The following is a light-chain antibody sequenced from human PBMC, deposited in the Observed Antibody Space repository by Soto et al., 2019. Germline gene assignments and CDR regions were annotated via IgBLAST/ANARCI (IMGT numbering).Light chain of an antibody. J-gene: IGLJ1*01. CDR3: CSYTSDLTPYV. Sequence: QSGLTQPPSVSLSPGQSITISCTGTSSDIGAHDDVSWYQQHPGKVPKLLIYGVTDRPSGISNRFSGSKSGNVASLTISGLQAEDEADYYCCSYTSDLTPYVFGTGTKVTVL. CDR2: GVT. CDR1: SSDIGAHDD. V-gene: IGLV2-14*03.